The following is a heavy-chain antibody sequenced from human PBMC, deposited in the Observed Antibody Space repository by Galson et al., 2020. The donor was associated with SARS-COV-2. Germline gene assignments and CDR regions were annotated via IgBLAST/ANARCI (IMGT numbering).Heavy chain of an antibody. CDR2: ISWNSGSI. V-gene: IGHV3-9*01. CDR1: GFTFDDYA. Sequence: SLKISCAASGFTFDDYAMHWVRQAPGKGLEWVSGISWNSGSIGYADSVKGRFTISRDNAKNSLYLQMNSLRAEDTAVYYCARDCSGGSCYVYWGQGTLVTVSS. D-gene: IGHD2-15*01. J-gene: IGHJ4*02. CDR3: ARDCSGGSCYVY.